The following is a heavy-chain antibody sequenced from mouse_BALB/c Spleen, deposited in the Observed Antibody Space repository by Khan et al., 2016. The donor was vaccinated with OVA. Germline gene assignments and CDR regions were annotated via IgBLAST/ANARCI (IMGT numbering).Heavy chain of an antibody. J-gene: IGHJ2*01. CDR1: GYSITTDYA. Sequence: EVQLLETGPGLVKPSQSLSLTCTVTGYSITTDYAWNWIRQFPGNKLEWMGFISYSGNTKYNPSLKSRISITRDTSKNQFFLQLKSVTTEDTARYYCARVYGGYFDYWGQGTTLTVSS. CDR2: ISYSGNT. CDR3: ARVYGGYFDY. D-gene: IGHD1-1*01. V-gene: IGHV3-2*02.